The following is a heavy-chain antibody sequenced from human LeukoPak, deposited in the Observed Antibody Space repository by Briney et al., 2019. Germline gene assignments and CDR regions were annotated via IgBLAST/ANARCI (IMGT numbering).Heavy chain of an antibody. Sequence: ASVTVSCKASVYTFTNYGISWVRQAPGQGLEWMGWISPYNGNTNYAQKFQGRVTMTTDTSTTTAYMELRSLRSDDTAVYYRARDLDIVVVAAAVRHYGLDVWGQGTTVTVSS. V-gene: IGHV1-18*01. J-gene: IGHJ6*02. CDR3: ARDLDIVVVAAAVRHYGLDV. CDR2: ISPYNGNT. CDR1: VYTFTNYG. D-gene: IGHD2-15*01.